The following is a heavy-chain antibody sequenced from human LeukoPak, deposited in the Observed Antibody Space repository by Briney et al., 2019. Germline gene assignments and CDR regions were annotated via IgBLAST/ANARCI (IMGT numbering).Heavy chain of an antibody. CDR2: IYYSGST. Sequence: SETLSLTCTVSGGSISGFYWSWIRQPPGKGLEWIGYIYYSGSTNYNPSLKSRVTISVDTSKNQFSLKLSSVTAADTAVYYCARDSSGSWYWFDPWGQGTLVTVSS. J-gene: IGHJ5*02. V-gene: IGHV4-59*12. CDR3: ARDSSGSWYWFDP. CDR1: GGSISGFY. D-gene: IGHD6-13*01.